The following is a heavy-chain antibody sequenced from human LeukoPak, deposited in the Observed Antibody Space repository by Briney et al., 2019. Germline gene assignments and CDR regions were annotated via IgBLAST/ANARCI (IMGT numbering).Heavy chain of an antibody. CDR2: INPNSGDT. CDR1: GYTFTGYY. CDR3: ARATIDWNYDY. D-gene: IGHD1-7*01. V-gene: IGHV1-2*02. J-gene: IGHJ4*02. Sequence: ASVKVSCKASGYTFTGYYMHWVRQAPGQGLEWMGWINPNSGDTNYAQKFQGRVTMTRDTSISTAYMELTRLRSDDTAVYYCARATIDWNYDYWGQGTLVTVSS.